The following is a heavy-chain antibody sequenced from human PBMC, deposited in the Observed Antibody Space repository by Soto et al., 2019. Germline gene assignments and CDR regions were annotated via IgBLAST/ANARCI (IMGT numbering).Heavy chain of an antibody. J-gene: IGHJ4*02. Sequence: QVQLQESGPGLVKPSQTLSLTCTVSGGSISSGGYYWSWIRQHPGKGLEWIGYIYDSGSNYYNPSLKRRVSVTGDPAKNQFSLELVSVTAADTAGSYRARGVGELFLDHWGQGTLVTVSS. D-gene: IGHD3-10*01. CDR1: GGSISSGGYY. CDR3: ARGVGELFLDH. V-gene: IGHV4-31*03. CDR2: IYDSGSN.